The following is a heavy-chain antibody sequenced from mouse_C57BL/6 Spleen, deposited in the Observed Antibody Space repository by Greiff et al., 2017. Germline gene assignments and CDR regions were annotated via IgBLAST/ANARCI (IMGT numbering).Heavy chain of an antibody. J-gene: IGHJ1*03. CDR1: GYSITSGYY. CDR2: ISYDGSN. V-gene: IGHV3-6*01. Sequence: EVKLVESGPGLVKPSQSLSLTCSVTGYSITSGYYWNWIRQFPGNKLEWMGYISYDGSNNYNPSLKNRISITRDTSKNQFFLKLNSVTTEDTATYYCARDGSSPDWYFDVWGTGTTVTVSS. CDR3: ARDGSSPDWYFDV. D-gene: IGHD1-1*01.